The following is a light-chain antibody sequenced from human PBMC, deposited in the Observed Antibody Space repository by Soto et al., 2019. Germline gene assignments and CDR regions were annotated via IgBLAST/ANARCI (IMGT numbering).Light chain of an antibody. CDR3: QSYDSSLSVVV. V-gene: IGLV1-40*01. CDR1: SSNIGAGYD. CDR2: GNT. Sequence: QAVLTQPPSVSGAPGQRVTFSCTGSSSNIGAGYDVHWYQQVPGTAPKLLIYGNTNRPSGVPDRFSGSKSGTSASLAITGLQAEDEADYYCQSYDSSLSVVVFGGGTKLTVL. J-gene: IGLJ2*01.